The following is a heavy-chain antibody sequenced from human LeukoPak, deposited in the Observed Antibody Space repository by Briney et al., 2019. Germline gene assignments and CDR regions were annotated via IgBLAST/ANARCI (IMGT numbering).Heavy chain of an antibody. J-gene: IGHJ4*02. Sequence: GGSLRLSCAASGFTFSTYSMNWVRQAPGKGLEWVSYISPSSSTIHYADSVKGRLTISRDNAKSSLYLQMNSLRAEDTAVYYCARDPPLSGYYDYWGQGTLVTVSS. CDR3: ARDPPLSGYYDY. V-gene: IGHV3-48*04. D-gene: IGHD3-22*01. CDR2: ISPSSSTI. CDR1: GFTFSTYS.